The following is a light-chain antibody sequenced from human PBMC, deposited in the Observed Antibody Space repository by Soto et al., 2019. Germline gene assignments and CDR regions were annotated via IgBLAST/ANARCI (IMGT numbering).Light chain of an antibody. Sequence: DIPMTQSPSSVSAAVGDRVTITCRASQDISTWLAWYQQKPGKVPKFLIYAASILQSGVPSRFSGSGSGTEFTLTISSLQPEDFATYYCQQANSFPQTFGGGTKVEIK. CDR3: QQANSFPQT. CDR1: QDISTW. V-gene: IGKV1-12*01. CDR2: AAS. J-gene: IGKJ4*01.